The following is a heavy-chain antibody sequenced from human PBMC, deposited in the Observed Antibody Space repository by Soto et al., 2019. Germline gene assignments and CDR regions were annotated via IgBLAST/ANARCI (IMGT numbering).Heavy chain of an antibody. CDR3: ARCAGFGRLIDY. Sequence: QVQLQESGPGLVKPSQTLSLTCTVSGGSISSGGYYWSWIRQHPGKGLEWIGYIYYSGSTYYNPSLKGRVTISVDTSKNQFSLKLSSVTAADTAVYYCARCAGFGRLIDYWGQGTLVTVSS. J-gene: IGHJ4*02. CDR1: GGSISSGGYY. V-gene: IGHV4-31*03. D-gene: IGHD2-15*01. CDR2: IYYSGST.